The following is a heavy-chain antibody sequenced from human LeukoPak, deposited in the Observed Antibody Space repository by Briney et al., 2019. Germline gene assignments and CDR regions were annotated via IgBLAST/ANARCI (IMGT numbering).Heavy chain of an antibody. V-gene: IGHV4-59*11. D-gene: IGHD4-17*01. CDR2: ISYIGST. J-gene: IGHJ3*02. Sequence: SETLSLTCVVSGDSFSSHYWTWIRQSPGKGLEWIGYISYIGSTNYNPSLKSRVTISIDTSKNQFSLKLRSVTAADTAVYYCARDLVTVTKGFDIWGQGTMASVSS. CDR3: ARDLVTVTKGFDI. CDR1: GDSFSSHY.